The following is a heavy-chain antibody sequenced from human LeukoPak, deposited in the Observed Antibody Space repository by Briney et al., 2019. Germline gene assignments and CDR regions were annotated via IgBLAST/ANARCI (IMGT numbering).Heavy chain of an antibody. CDR3: AKDKDHSSGWFFDY. CDR2: NSWNSGSI. V-gene: IGHV3-9*01. J-gene: IGHJ4*02. CDR1: GFTFDDYA. Sequence: GRSLRLSCAASGFTFDDYAMHWVRQAPGKGLEWVSGNSWNSGSIGYADSVKGRFTISRDNAKNSLYLQMNSLRAEDTALYYCAKDKDHSSGWFFDYWGQGTLVTVSS. D-gene: IGHD6-19*01.